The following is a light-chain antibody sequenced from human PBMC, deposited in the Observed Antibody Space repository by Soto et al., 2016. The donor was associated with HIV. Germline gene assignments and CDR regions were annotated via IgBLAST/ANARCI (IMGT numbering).Light chain of an antibody. J-gene: IGLJ3*02. CDR1: NIGAKG. CDR3: QVWDSSSDQWV. CDR2: DDR. V-gene: IGLV3-21*02. Sequence: SYVLTQPPSVSVAPGQTARISCGGNNIGAKGVHWYRQKPGQAPVLVVYDDRDRPSGIPERFPGAKSGTTATLTISRVEAGDEADYYCQVWDSSSDQWVFGGGTKLTVL.